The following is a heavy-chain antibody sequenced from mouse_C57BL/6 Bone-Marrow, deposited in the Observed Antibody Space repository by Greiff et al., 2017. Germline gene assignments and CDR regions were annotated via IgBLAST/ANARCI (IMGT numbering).Heavy chain of an antibody. J-gene: IGHJ1*03. Sequence: EVQLQQSGPELVKPGASVKIPCKASGYTFTDYNMDWVKQSHGKSLEWIGAINPNNGGTIYNQKFKGKATLTVDKSSSTAYMALRSLTSEDTAVYYCARDYYGKNWYFDVWGTGTTVTVSS. CDR2: INPNNGGT. D-gene: IGHD1-1*01. V-gene: IGHV1-18*01. CDR3: ARDYYGKNWYFDV. CDR1: GYTFTDYN.